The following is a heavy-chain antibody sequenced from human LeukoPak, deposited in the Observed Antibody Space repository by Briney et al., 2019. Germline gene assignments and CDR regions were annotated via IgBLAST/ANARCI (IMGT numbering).Heavy chain of an antibody. D-gene: IGHD3-22*01. CDR3: GYYDTGTTHTFDI. CDR2: IWYDGSHE. V-gene: IGHV3-33*08. CDR1: GFTFSNYG. Sequence: PGGSLRLSCAASGFTFSNYGMYWVRQAPGKGLEWVAAIWYDGSHEDYVDSVKGRFTISRDNSKNTVYLQMNSLRAEDTAVYYCGYYDTGTTHTFDIWGQGTMVTVSS. J-gene: IGHJ3*02.